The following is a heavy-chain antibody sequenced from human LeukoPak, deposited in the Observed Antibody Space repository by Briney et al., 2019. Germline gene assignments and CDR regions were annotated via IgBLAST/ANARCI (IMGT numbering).Heavy chain of an antibody. Sequence: GGSLRLSCAASGFTFRDYYMSWIRQAPGKGLGWVSYISSSSSYANYADSVKGRFTISRDNAKNSLYLQMNSLRAEDTAVYYCARDGDRIAVAGQYYYYYGMDVWGKGTTVTVSS. J-gene: IGHJ6*04. CDR2: ISSSSSYA. V-gene: IGHV3-11*06. CDR3: ARDGDRIAVAGQYYYYYGMDV. D-gene: IGHD6-19*01. CDR1: GFTFRDYY.